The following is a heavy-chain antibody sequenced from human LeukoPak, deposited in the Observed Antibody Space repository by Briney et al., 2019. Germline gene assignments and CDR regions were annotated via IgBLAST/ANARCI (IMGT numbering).Heavy chain of an antibody. V-gene: IGHV1-2*02. CDR2: INLNSGGT. J-gene: IGHJ5*02. CDR3: ARAYGSGSYSANWFDP. D-gene: IGHD3-10*01. CDR1: GYTFTGYY. Sequence: ASVRVSCKASGYTFTGYYMHWVRQAPGQGLEWMGWINLNSGGTNYAQKFQGRVTMTRDTSISTAYMELGRLRSDDTAVYYCARAYGSGSYSANWFDPWGQGTLVTVSS.